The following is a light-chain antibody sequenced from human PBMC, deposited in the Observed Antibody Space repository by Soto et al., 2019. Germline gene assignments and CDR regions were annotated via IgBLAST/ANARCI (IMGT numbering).Light chain of an antibody. Sequence: QSALTQPRSVSGSPGQSVTISCTGTSSDVGIYNYVSWYQQSPGKAPKLIIYDVTKRPSGVPDRFSGSKSGNTASLTISGLQAEDEAYYYCCSYAGIYTMLFGGGTKLTVL. V-gene: IGLV2-11*01. CDR3: CSYAGIYTML. J-gene: IGLJ2*01. CDR1: SSDVGIYNY. CDR2: DVT.